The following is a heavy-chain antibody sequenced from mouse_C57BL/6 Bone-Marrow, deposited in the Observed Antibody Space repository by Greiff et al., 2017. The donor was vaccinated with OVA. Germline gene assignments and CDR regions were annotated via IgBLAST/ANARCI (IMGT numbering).Heavy chain of an antibody. CDR1: GFNIKDDY. CDR3: TVMYCDV. V-gene: IGHV14-4*01. D-gene: IGHD2-13*01. CDR2: IDPENGDT. Sequence: EVQLQQSGAELVRPGASVKLSCTASGFNIKDDYMHWVKQRPEQGLEWIGWIDPENGDTEDASKFQGKATITADTSSNTAYLQLSSPTSEDTAVYYCTVMYCDVWGTGTTVTVAS. J-gene: IGHJ1*03.